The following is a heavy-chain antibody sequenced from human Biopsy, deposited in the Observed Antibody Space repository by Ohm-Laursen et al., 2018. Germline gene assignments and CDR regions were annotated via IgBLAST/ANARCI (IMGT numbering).Heavy chain of an antibody. CDR1: GFSLSARGMC. Sequence: PTQTLTLTCPFSGFSLSARGMCVSWIRQAPGKALEWLARVDWADYKDYSASLQTKLSISKDTSNDQVVLTVNNVDPADTATYYCARTPILIVSAGLVYRHRRHLQGMDVWGQGIAVTVS. CDR2: VDWADYK. D-gene: IGHD6-13*01. V-gene: IGHV2-70*11. CDR3: ARTPILIVSAGLVYRHRRHLQGMDV. J-gene: IGHJ6*02.